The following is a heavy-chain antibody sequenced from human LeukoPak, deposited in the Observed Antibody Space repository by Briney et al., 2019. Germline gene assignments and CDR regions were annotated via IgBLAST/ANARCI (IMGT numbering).Heavy chain of an antibody. J-gene: IGHJ4*02. Sequence: SETLSLTCTVSGGSISSYHWSWIRQPPGKGLEWIGYIYNSGATYYNPSLKSRVIISIDMSKKQFSLKLASVTAADTAVYYCARGYSSSSGRPDYWGQGALVTVSS. V-gene: IGHV4-4*08. CDR3: ARGYSSSSGRPDY. CDR1: GGSISSYH. D-gene: IGHD6-6*01. CDR2: IYNSGAT.